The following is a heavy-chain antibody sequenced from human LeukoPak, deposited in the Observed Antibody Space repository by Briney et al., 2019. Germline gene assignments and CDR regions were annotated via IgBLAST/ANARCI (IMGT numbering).Heavy chain of an antibody. Sequence: GGSLRLSCAASGFTFSSYAMSWVRQAPGKGLEWVSAISGSGGSTYYADSMKGRFTISRDNSKNTLYLQMNSLRAEDTAVYYCAKRRSALAAPSPLGYWGQGTLVTVSS. V-gene: IGHV3-23*01. J-gene: IGHJ4*02. CDR3: AKRRSALAAPSPLGY. CDR1: GFTFSSYA. D-gene: IGHD6-6*01. CDR2: ISGSGGST.